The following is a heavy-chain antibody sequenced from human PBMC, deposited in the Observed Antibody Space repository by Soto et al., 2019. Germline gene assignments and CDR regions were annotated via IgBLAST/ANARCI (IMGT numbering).Heavy chain of an antibody. V-gene: IGHV3-23*01. CDR3: AKDMVHCTGTRCARYFEK. CDR2: ISGSGDNT. D-gene: IGHD2-8*02. CDR1: KFTFSTYA. J-gene: IGHJ4*02. Sequence: PGGSLRLPCAASKFTFSTYAMTRVRQAPGKGLEWVSDISGSGDNTYYADSVKGRFTISRDNSKSTLYLQMNSLRAEDTAVYYCAKDMVHCTGTRCARYFEKWGRGTLV.